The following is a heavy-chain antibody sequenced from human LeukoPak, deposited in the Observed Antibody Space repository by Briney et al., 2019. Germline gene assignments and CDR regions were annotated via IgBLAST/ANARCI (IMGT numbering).Heavy chain of an antibody. J-gene: IGHJ4*02. CDR1: GYTFTSYA. D-gene: IGHD3-10*01. CDR3: AKDSELFYYGFGTDY. Sequence: ASVKVSCKASGYTFTSYAMNWVRQAPGQGLEWMGCINPDKGDTLYAQKLHDRVSMTRDTSVNTAYMELRSLTSDDTAVYYCAKDSELFYYGFGTDYWGQGTPVTVSS. V-gene: IGHV1-2*02. CDR2: INPDKGDT.